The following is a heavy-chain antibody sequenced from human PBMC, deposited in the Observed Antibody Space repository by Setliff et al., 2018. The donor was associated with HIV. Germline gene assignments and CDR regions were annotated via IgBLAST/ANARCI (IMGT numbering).Heavy chain of an antibody. D-gene: IGHD3-22*01. CDR1: GGSFTSYT. V-gene: IGHV1-69*04. J-gene: IGHJ5*02. Sequence: ASVKVSCKASGGSFTSYTFSWVRQAPGQGLEWMGRVIPIVTIAHYAEQFVGRVTITADKSTSTTYMEVSSLRSEDTAVYYCARERPGDHYESTGYQLADWFDPWGQGTLVTVSS. CDR3: ARERPGDHYESTGYQLADWFDP. CDR2: VIPIVTIA.